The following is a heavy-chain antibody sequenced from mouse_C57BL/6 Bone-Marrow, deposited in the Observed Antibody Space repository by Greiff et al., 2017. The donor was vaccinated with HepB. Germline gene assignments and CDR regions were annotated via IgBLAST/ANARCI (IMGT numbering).Heavy chain of an antibody. Sequence: EVKLVESGGGLVKPGGSLKLSCAASGFTFSSYAMSWVRQTPEKRLEWVATISDGGSYTYYPDNVKGRFTISRDNAKNNLYLQMSHLKSEDTAMYYCAREEDYYGSSYDWYFDVWGTGTTVTVSS. CDR3: AREEDYYGSSYDWYFDV. CDR2: ISDGGSYT. D-gene: IGHD1-1*01. J-gene: IGHJ1*03. V-gene: IGHV5-4*01. CDR1: GFTFSSYA.